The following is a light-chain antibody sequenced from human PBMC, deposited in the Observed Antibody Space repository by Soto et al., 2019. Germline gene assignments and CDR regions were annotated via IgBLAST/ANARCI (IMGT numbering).Light chain of an antibody. J-gene: IGKJ5*01. V-gene: IGKV3-11*01. CDR3: QQRSNWPPIT. Sequence: EIVLTQSPASLSLYPRERATLSCMASQSVDSHLVWYQQKPGQAPRLLIYDASNRATGIPARFSGSGSGTDFTLTISSLEPEDFAVYYCQQRSNWPPITFGQGTRLEIK. CDR1: QSVDSH. CDR2: DAS.